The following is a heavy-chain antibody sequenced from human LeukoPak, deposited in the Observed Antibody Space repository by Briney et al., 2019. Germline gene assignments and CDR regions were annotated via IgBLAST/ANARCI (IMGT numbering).Heavy chain of an antibody. CDR3: ARADCSSTSCYMEVAFDI. D-gene: IGHD2-2*02. CDR1: GYTFTGYY. J-gene: IGHJ3*02. V-gene: IGHV1-18*04. Sequence: ASVKVSCKASGYTFTGYYMHWVRQAPGQGLEWMGWISAYKGNTNYAQKLQGRVTMTTDTSTSTAYMELRSLRSDDTAVYYCARADCSSTSCYMEVAFDIWGQGTMVTVSS. CDR2: ISAYKGNT.